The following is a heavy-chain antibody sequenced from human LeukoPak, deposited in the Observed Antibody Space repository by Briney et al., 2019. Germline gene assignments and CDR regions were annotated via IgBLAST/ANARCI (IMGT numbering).Heavy chain of an antibody. Sequence: SETLSLTCAVYGGSFSGYYWSWIRQPPGKGLEWIGEINHSGSTNYNPSLKSRVTISVDTSKNQFSLKLSSVTAADTAVYYCAGRYYYDSSGYYDDYWGQGTLVTVSS. V-gene: IGHV4-34*01. CDR3: AGRYYYDSSGYYDDY. CDR1: GGSFSGYY. J-gene: IGHJ4*02. D-gene: IGHD3-22*01. CDR2: INHSGST.